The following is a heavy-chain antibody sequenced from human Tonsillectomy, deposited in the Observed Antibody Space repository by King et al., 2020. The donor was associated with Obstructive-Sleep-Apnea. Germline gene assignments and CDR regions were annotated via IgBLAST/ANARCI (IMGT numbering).Heavy chain of an antibody. CDR1: GFTVSSNY. CDR3: ARARSGWEGIYYYDMDV. J-gene: IGHJ6*02. Sequence: VQLVESGGGLVQPGGSLRLSCAASGFTVSSNYMSWVRQAPGKGLEWVSVIYSGDSTYYADSVKGRFTISRHNSKNTLYLQMNSLRAEDTAVYYCARARSGWEGIYYYDMDVWGQGTTVTVSS. V-gene: IGHV3-53*04. CDR2: IYSGDST. D-gene: IGHD6-19*01.